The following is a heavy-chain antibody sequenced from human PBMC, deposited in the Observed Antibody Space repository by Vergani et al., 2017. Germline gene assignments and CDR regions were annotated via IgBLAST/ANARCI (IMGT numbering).Heavy chain of an antibody. CDR2: ISSSSSYI. D-gene: IGHD1-26*01. Sequence: VQLQESGPGLVKPSETLSLTCTVSGGSVSSGSYYWSWIRQPPGKGLEWVSSISSSSSYIYYADSVKGRFTISRDNAKNSLYLQMNSLRAEDTAVYYCARDNRLQGKRELYYWGQGTLVTVSS. J-gene: IGHJ4*02. V-gene: IGHV3-21*01. CDR3: ARDNRLQGKRELYY. CDR1: GGSVSSGSYY.